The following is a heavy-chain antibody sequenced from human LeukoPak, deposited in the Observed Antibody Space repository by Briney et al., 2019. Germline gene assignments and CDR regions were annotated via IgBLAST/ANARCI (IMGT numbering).Heavy chain of an antibody. Sequence: ASVKVSCKSSGYIFTNYYVHWARQAPGQGLEWMGIMKPSTGGTTYRQKFQGRVTMSRDTSTSTVYMEVSSLRSEDTALYYCQAQSIAARPEGAFNIWGQGTMVTVSS. CDR2: MKPSTGGT. V-gene: IGHV1-46*01. CDR1: GYIFTNYY. D-gene: IGHD6-6*01. CDR3: QAQSIAARPEGAFNI. J-gene: IGHJ3*02.